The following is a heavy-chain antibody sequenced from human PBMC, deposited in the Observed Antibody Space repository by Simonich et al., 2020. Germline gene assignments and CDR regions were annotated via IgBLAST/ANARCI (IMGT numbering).Heavy chain of an antibody. CDR3: ARDRAARYYYYYYMDV. J-gene: IGHJ6*03. CDR1: GYTFTGYY. V-gene: IGHV1-2*02. Sequence: QVQLVQSGAEVKKPGASVKVSCKASGYTFTGYYMHWVRQAPGQGLGWMEWINPNSGGTNHAQKFQGRVTMTRDTSISTAYMELSRLRSDDTAVYYCARDRAARYYYYYYMDVWGKGTTVTVSS. CDR2: INPNSGGT. D-gene: IGHD6-6*01.